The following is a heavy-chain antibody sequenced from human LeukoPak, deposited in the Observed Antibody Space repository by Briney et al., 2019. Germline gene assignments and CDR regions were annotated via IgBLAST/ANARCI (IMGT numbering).Heavy chain of an antibody. J-gene: IGHJ3*02. CDR3: AKGDWGNTFDI. D-gene: IGHD3-16*01. CDR2: ISGSGSST. V-gene: IGHV3-23*01. CDR1: GFTFNSYS. Sequence: GGSLRLSCAASGFTFNSYSMNWVRQAPGKGLEWVSGISGSGSSTYYADSVKGRFTISRDNANNSLYLQMNSLRAEDTALYYCAKGDWGNTFDIWGQGTMVTVSS.